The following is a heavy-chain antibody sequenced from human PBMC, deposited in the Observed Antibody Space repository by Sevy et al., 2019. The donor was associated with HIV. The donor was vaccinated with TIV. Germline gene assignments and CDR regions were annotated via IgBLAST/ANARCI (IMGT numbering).Heavy chain of an antibody. CDR2: INREGSVK. V-gene: IGHV3-7*01. Sequence: GGSLRLSCAASGFPLNSYWMSWVRQAPGKGLEWVANINREGSVKYYVDSVKGRFTISRDDGRNSLYLYMNSLRADDTALYYCVRAIAAACSFWGQGTLVTVSS. D-gene: IGHD6-13*01. CDR3: VRAIAAACSF. J-gene: IGHJ4*02. CDR1: GFPLNSYW.